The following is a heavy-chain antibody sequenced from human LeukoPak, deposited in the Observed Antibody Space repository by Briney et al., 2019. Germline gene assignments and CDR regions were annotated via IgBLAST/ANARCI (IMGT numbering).Heavy chain of an antibody. CDR3: AKSDYYDSSGHPSSFEH. D-gene: IGHD3-22*01. J-gene: IGHJ4*02. CDR1: GFPFSSYA. Sequence: PGGSLRLSCAASGFPFSSYAMSWVRQAPGEGLEWVSAVSGSGGTTYYADSVKGRFTISRDNSKNTLYLQMNSLRAEDTAMYYCAKSDYYDSSGHPSSFEHWGQGTLVTVSS. V-gene: IGHV3-23*01. CDR2: VSGSGGTT.